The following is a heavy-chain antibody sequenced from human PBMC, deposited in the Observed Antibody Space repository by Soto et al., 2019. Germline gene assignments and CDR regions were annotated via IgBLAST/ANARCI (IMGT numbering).Heavy chain of an antibody. CDR2: INHSGSR. V-gene: IGHV4-34*01. Sequence: QVQLQRWGAGLLRPSETLSLTCAVYGGSFRGYYWTWLRQSPGRGLEWIGAINHSGSRNSNPSLKSRHTISEDTSRTQFSMNLTSVTAADAAVYYCARGRGFMSRNALDLWGQGTRVIVSS. CDR1: GGSFRGYY. J-gene: IGHJ3*01. CDR3: ARGRGFMSRNALDL.